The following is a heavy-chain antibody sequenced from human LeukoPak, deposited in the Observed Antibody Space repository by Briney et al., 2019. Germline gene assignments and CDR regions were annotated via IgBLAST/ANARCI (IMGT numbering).Heavy chain of an antibody. CDR2: IYPADSDI. CDR3: ARQEYCSGGSCYTWFDP. V-gene: IGHV5-51*01. CDR1: GYSINNYW. D-gene: IGHD2-15*01. Sequence: GESLKISCKGSGYSINNYWIGWVRQMPGKGLEWMGIIYPADSDIRYSPSFQGQVTISADKSISTAYLRWSSLKASDTAMYYCARQEYCSGGSCYTWFDPWGQGTLVTVSS. J-gene: IGHJ5*02.